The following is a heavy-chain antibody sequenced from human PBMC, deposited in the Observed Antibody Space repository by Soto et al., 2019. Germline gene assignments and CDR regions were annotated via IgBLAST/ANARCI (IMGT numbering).Heavy chain of an antibody. D-gene: IGHD3-10*01. CDR2: ISPMFGAA. J-gene: IGHJ4*02. CDR3: AREVQVHTPAFVY. CDR1: GGTFNTYA. V-gene: IGHV1-69*19. Sequence: QVQLVQSGAEMKKPGSSVKVSCQSSGGTFNTYAMNWVRQAPGQGPEWMGAISPMFGAANYAPKFQGRVTITADESKGKSYMQLSRLTSEDKDLYFCAREVQVHTPAFVYWGQGTLVTVSS.